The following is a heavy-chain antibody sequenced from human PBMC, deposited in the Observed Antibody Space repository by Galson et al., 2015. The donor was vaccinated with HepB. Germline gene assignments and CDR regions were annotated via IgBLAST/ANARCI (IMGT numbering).Heavy chain of an antibody. CDR2: ISYDGSNK. V-gene: IGHV3-30-3*01. J-gene: IGHJ4*02. CDR1: GFTFSSYA. Sequence: SLRLSCAASGFTFSSYAMHWVRQAPGKGLEWVAVISYDGSNKYYADPVKGRFTISRDNSKNTLYLQMNSLRAEDTAVYYCARGGRDWYYYGSGYVAPLDYWGQGTLVTVSS. CDR3: ARGGRDWYYYGSGYVAPLDY. D-gene: IGHD3-10*01.